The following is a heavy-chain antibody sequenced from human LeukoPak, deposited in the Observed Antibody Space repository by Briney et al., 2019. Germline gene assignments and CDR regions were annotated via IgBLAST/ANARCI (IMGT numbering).Heavy chain of an antibody. CDR2: FDPEDGET. J-gene: IGHJ4*02. Sequence: GASVKVSCKVSGYTLTELSMHWVRQAPGKGLEWMGGFDPEDGETIYAQKFQGRVTMTEDTSTDTAYMELSSLRSEGTAVYYCATDGRLGYCSGGSCYWGQGTLVTVSS. D-gene: IGHD2-15*01. V-gene: IGHV1-24*01. CDR1: GYTLTELS. CDR3: ATDGRLGYCSGGSCY.